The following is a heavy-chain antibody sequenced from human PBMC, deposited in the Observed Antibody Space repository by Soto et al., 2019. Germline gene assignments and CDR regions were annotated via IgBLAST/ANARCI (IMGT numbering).Heavy chain of an antibody. CDR3: ARDWAGADRFEH. CDR2: ISAYNGNT. J-gene: IGHJ4*02. V-gene: IGHV1-18*01. D-gene: IGHD1-26*01. CDR1: GATFHSYA. Sequence: ASVKVSCKAFGATFHSYAISWVLQAPGQGLEWMGWISAYNGNTNYAQKLQGRVTMTTDTSTSTAYMELRSLRSDDTAVYYCARDWAGADRFEHWGQGTLVTVSS.